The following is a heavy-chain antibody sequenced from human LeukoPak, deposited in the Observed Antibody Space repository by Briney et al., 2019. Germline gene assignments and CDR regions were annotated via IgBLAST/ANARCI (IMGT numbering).Heavy chain of an antibody. J-gene: IGHJ4*02. CDR2: ISYDGSNK. V-gene: IGHV3-30*18. D-gene: IGHD3-3*01. Sequence: GGSLRLSCAASGFTFSSYGMHWVSQAPGKGLEWVAVISYDGSNKYYADSVKGRFTISRDNSKNTLYLQMNSLRAEDTAVYYCAKADFGVVIYPPGYWGQGTLVTVSS. CDR1: GFTFSSYG. CDR3: AKADFGVVIYPPGY.